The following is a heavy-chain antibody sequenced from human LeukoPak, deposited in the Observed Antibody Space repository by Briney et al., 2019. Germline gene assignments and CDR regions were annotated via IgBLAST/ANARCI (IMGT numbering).Heavy chain of an antibody. CDR3: ASGVATNRPADASIDY. Sequence: GASVKVSCKASGYTFTSYDINWVRQAPGQGLEWMGGIIPIFGTTNYAHNFQGRVTITTDESTSTAYMEPSSLRSEDTAVYYCASGVATNRPADASIDYWGQGTLVTVSS. CDR1: GYTFTSYD. J-gene: IGHJ4*02. D-gene: IGHD5-12*01. V-gene: IGHV1-69*05. CDR2: IIPIFGTT.